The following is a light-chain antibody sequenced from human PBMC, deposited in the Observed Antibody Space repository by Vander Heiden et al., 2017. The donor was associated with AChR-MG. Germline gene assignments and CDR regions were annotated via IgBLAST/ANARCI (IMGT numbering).Light chain of an antibody. V-gene: IGKV4-1*01. CDR2: WAS. Sequence: DIVMTQSPDSLAVSLGERATINCKSSQNVLYSSNSKNYLAWFQLKPGQPPKLLIHWASTRESGVPDRFSGSGSGTDFTLTISSLQAEDVAVYYCRQDAGFRLTFRGGTKVDIK. CDR3: RQDAGFRLT. J-gene: IGKJ4*01. CDR1: QNVLYSSNSKNY.